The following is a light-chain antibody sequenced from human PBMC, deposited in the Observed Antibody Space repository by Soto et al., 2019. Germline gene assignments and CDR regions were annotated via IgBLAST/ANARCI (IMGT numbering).Light chain of an antibody. Sequence: EIVMTQSPATLSVSPGERATLSCRASQSVNSNLAWYRQKPGQAPRLLIYGASGRATGIPDRFSGSGSGTDFTLTISRLEPEDFAVYYCQQYGSSPMYTFGQGTKLEIK. CDR2: GAS. V-gene: IGKV3-20*01. CDR3: QQYGSSPMYT. J-gene: IGKJ2*01. CDR1: QSVNSN.